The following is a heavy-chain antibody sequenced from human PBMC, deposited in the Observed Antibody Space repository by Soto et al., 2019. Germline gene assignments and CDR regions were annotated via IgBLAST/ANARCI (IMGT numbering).Heavy chain of an antibody. CDR1: GGSFSGYY. V-gene: IGHV4-34*01. Sequence: KPSETLSLTCAVYGGSFSGYYWSWIRQPPGRGLEWIGEINHSGSTNYNPSLKSRVTISVDTSKNQFSLKLSSVTAADTAVYYCARVVTNWFDPWGQGTLVTVSS. J-gene: IGHJ5*02. D-gene: IGHD2-21*01. CDR3: ARVVTNWFDP. CDR2: INHSGST.